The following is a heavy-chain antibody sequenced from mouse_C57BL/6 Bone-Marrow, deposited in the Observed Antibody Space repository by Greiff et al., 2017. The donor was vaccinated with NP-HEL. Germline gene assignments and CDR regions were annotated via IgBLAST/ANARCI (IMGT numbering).Heavy chain of an antibody. V-gene: IGHV5-6*01. Sequence: EVMLVESGGDLVKPGGSLKLSCAASGFTFSSYGMSWVRQTPDKRLEWVATISSGGSYTYYPDSVKGRFTISRDNAKNTLYLQMSSLKSEDTAMYYCARQLRLYAMDYWGQGTSVTVSS. D-gene: IGHD3-2*02. J-gene: IGHJ4*01. CDR1: GFTFSSYG. CDR2: ISSGGSYT. CDR3: ARQLRLYAMDY.